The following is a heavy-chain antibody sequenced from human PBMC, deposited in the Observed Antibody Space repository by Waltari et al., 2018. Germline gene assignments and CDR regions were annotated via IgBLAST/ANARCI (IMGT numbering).Heavy chain of an antibody. CDR2: IYYSGST. CDR1: GGSISSHY. V-gene: IGHV4-59*11. D-gene: IGHD3-3*01. CDR3: ARGGVGFSDYFDY. J-gene: IGHJ4*02. Sequence: QVQLQESGPGLVKPSETLSLTCTVSGGSISSHYWSWIRQPPGKGLEWIGYIYYSGSTNYNPSLKSRVTISGDTSKNQFSLKLSSVTAADTAVYYCARGGVGFSDYFDYWGQGTLVTVSS.